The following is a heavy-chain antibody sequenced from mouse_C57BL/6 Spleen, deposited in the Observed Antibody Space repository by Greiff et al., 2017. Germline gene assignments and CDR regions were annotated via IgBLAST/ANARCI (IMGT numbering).Heavy chain of an antibody. CDR3: ARDPGYFDV. CDR1: GYTFTSYW. V-gene: IGHV1-50*01. Sequence: VQLQQPGAELVKPGASVKLSCKASGYTFTSYWMQWVKQRPGQGLEWIGEIDPSDSYTNYNQKFKGKATLTVDTSSSTAYMQLSSLTSEDSAVYYGARDPGYFDVWGTGTTVTVAS. J-gene: IGHJ1*03. CDR2: IDPSDSYT.